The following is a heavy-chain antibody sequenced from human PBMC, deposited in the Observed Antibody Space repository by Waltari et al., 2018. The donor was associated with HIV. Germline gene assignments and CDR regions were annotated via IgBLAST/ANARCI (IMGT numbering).Heavy chain of an antibody. CDR2: IHQSGHV. CDR1: GGSIKSRKW. D-gene: IGHD4-17*01. J-gene: IGHJ4*02. CDR3: ARLRDYGDYGHYDF. V-gene: IGHV4-4*02. Sequence: VQLQESGPGLVRPSGTLSLTCGVSGGSIKSRKWWSWIRQPPEKGLELIGDIHQSGHVNSNSSLKRRVILSVDRSKNLFSLNLTSVTTADTATYFCARLRDYGDYGHYDFWGRGILVVVSS.